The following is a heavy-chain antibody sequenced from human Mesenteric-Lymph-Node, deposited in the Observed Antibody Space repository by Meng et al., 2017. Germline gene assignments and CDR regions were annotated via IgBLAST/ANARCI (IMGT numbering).Heavy chain of an antibody. CDR2: TYYRSKWYN. D-gene: IGHD6-19*01. CDR3: ARHKSGLRGWYPYYFDY. CDR1: GDSVSCNSAA. V-gene: IGHV6-1*01. J-gene: IGHJ4*02. Sequence: RQEAGPGLLKPSPTLSLPCAISGDSVSCNSAAWNWIRQSPSRGLEWLGRTYYRSKWYNDYAVSVKSRITINPDTSKNQFSLQLNSVTPEDTAVYYCARHKSGLRGWYPYYFDYWGQGTLVTVSS.